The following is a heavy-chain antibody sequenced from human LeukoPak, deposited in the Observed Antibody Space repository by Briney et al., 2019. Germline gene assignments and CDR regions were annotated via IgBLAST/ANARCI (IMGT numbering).Heavy chain of an antibody. J-gene: IGHJ4*02. D-gene: IGHD3-10*01. CDR3: AKDGTRAIRFGKIPHYFDY. CDR2: ISSSGSTI. V-gene: IGHV3-11*04. CDR1: GFTFSDYY. Sequence: PGGSLRLFCAASGFTFSDYYMSWIRQAPGKGLEWVSYISSSGSTIYYADSVKGRFTISRDSSKNTLYLQMNSLRVDDTAVYYCAKDGTRAIRFGKIPHYFDYWGQGTLVTASS.